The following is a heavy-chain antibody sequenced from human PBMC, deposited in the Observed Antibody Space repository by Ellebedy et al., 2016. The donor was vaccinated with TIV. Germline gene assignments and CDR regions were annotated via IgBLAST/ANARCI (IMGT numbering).Heavy chain of an antibody. CDR1: GFTFSTYA. CDR3: AKHSVAATLGCFDH. J-gene: IGHJ4*02. D-gene: IGHD6-19*01. Sequence: GESLKISCAASGFTFSTYAMSWVRQAPGKGLECVSSISGGASNTHYADSVRGRFTISRYNSKHTLFLLMNSLRAEYTAIYYCAKHSVAATLGCFDHWGQGTLITVSS. V-gene: IGHV3-23*01. CDR2: ISGGASNT.